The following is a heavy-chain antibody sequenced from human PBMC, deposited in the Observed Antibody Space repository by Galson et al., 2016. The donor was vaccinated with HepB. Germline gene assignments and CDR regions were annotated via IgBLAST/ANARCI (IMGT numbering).Heavy chain of an antibody. D-gene: IGHD6-13*01. CDR1: GGSVSSDY. CDR2: IHYSGST. CDR3: ARLRRVGAAGSYSYHSMDV. V-gene: IGHV4-59*02. J-gene: IGHJ6*02. Sequence: SETLSLTCCVSGGSVSSDYWSWIRQPPGKGLEWIAYIHYSGSTDYNPSLKSRVSISLDTSKNQFSLRLTSVTAADTAVYFCARLRRVGAAGSYSYHSMDVWGQGTTVTVS.